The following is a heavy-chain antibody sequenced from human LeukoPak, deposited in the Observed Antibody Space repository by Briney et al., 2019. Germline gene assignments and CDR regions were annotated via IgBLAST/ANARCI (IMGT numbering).Heavy chain of an antibody. Sequence: SKTLSLTCTVSGGSISSSSYYWGWIRQPPGKGLEWIGSIYYSGSTYYNPSLKSRVTISVDTSKNQFSLKLSSVTAADTAVYYCASQPIVVVPAAMRTAYYYYGIDVWGQGTTVTVSS. J-gene: IGHJ6*02. CDR2: IYYSGST. V-gene: IGHV4-39*01. CDR3: ASQPIVVVPAAMRTAYYYYGIDV. CDR1: GGSISSSSYY. D-gene: IGHD2-2*01.